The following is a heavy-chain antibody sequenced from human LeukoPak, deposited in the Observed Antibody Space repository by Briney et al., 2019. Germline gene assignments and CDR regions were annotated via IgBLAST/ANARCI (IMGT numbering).Heavy chain of an antibody. CDR1: GGSISNTNDY. CDR2: LYYSGST. Sequence: SETLSLTCTVSGGSISNTNDYWGWIRQPPGKWLEWIGSLYYSGSTYYIPSLKSRVTIFVDTSKKQISLKLSSVTAADTAVYYCARQRSALALLYFDHWGQGTLVTVSS. D-gene: IGHD3-16*01. CDR3: ARQRSALALLYFDH. V-gene: IGHV4-39*01. J-gene: IGHJ4*02.